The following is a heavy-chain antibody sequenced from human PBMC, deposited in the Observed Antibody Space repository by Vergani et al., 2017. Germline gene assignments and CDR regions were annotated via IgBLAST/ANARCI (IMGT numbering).Heavy chain of an antibody. CDR2: IYYSGST. CDR3: ARLGYCSSTSCPGDAFDI. J-gene: IGHJ3*02. V-gene: IGHV4-59*01. CDR1: GGSISSYY. Sequence: QVQLQESGPGLVKPSETLSLTCTVSGGSISSYYWSWIRQPPGKGLEWIGYIYYSGSTNYNPSLKSRVTISVDTSKTQFSLKLSSVTAADTAVYYCARLGYCSSTSCPGDAFDIWGQGTMVTVSS. D-gene: IGHD2-2*01.